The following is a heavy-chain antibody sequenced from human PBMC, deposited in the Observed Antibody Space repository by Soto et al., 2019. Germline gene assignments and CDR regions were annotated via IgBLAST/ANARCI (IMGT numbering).Heavy chain of an antibody. Sequence: GGSLRLSCAASGFTFSTYAMHWVRQAPGKGLEWVAVIWPDGSNKYYADSVKGRFTISRDNSKNTLWLQMNSLKAEDTAVYYCARDDYYNFYYFDYWGQGTLVTVSS. CDR3: ARDDYYNFYYFDY. V-gene: IGHV3-33*01. CDR1: GFTFSTYA. D-gene: IGHD2-21*02. CDR2: IWPDGSNK. J-gene: IGHJ4*02.